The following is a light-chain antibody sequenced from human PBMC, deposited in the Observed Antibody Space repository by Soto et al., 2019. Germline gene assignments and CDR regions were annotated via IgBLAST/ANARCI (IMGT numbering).Light chain of an antibody. V-gene: IGKV3-11*01. CDR3: QQRSNART. CDR2: DAS. J-gene: IGKJ3*01. Sequence: EIVLTQSPATLSLSPGERATLSCRASQSVSSYLAWYQQKPGQAPRLLIYDASNRATGIPARFSGSGSGTDFTLTSSSLDPEDFAIYYCQQRSNARTFSPGTKVDIK. CDR1: QSVSSY.